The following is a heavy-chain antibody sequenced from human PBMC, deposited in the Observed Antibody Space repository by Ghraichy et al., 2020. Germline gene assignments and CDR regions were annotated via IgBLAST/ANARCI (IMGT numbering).Heavy chain of an antibody. CDR2: MGKSGAI. Sequence: LSLTCVASGFTFSTYSMNWVRQAPGKGLEWVAHMGKSGAIEYGDSVKGRFTISRDNAKNSLYLQMNSLRDEDTAVYYCARDGGDSYVYWFAYWGQGALVTVSS. D-gene: IGHD5-18*01. CDR3: ARDGGDSYVYWFAY. J-gene: IGHJ4*02. CDR1: GFTFSTYS. V-gene: IGHV3-48*02.